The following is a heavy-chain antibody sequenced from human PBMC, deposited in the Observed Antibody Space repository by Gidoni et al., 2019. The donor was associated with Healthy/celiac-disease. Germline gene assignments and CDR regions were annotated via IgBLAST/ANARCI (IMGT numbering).Heavy chain of an antibody. CDR2: ISAYNGNT. Sequence: MGWISAYNGNTNYAQKLQGRVTMTTDTSTSTAYMELRSLRSDDTAVYYCAREVALDSTFDYWGQGTLVTVSS. CDR3: AREVALDSTFDY. J-gene: IGHJ4*02. V-gene: IGHV1-18*01. D-gene: IGHD1-26*01.